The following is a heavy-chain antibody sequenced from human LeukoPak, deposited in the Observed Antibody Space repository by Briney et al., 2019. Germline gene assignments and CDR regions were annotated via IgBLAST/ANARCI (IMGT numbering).Heavy chain of an antibody. V-gene: IGHV4-4*07. CDR2: IYTSGST. CDR1: GGSISSYY. Sequence: PSETLSLTCTVSGGSISSYYWSWIRQPAGKGLEWIGRIYTSGSTNYNPSLKSRVTMSVDTSKNQFSLKLSSVTAADTAVYYCARSPRVTENNWFDPWGQGTLVTVSS. D-gene: IGHD2-21*02. CDR3: ARSPRVTENNWFDP. J-gene: IGHJ5*02.